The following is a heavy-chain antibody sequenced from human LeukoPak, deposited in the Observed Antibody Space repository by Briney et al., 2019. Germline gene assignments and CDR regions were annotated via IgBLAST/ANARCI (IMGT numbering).Heavy chain of an antibody. CDR2: INGDGRNI. CDR1: GFTFSSYW. V-gene: IGHV3-74*01. Sequence: GGSLRLSCVASGFTFSSYWMHWVRQDPSKGLVWVSRINGDGRNINYADSVRGRFTISRDNAKNTLYLQMNTLRVEDTAVYYCARVPYGNYHYYYMDVWGKGTTVTVSS. J-gene: IGHJ6*03. CDR3: ARVPYGNYHYYYMDV. D-gene: IGHD3-10*01.